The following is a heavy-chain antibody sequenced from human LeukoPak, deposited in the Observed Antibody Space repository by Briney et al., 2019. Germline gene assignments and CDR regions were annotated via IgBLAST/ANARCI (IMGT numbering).Heavy chain of an antibody. CDR2: IYYSGST. J-gene: IGHJ4*02. D-gene: IGHD3-22*01. Sequence: SETLSLTCTVSGGSISSYYWSWIRQPTGNGLEWIGYIYYSGSTNYNPSLKSRVTISVDTSKNQFSLKLSSVTAADTAVYYCARYYYDSSGYYSSFDYWGQGTLVTVSS. CDR1: GGSISSYY. CDR3: ARYYYDSSGYYSSFDY. V-gene: IGHV4-59*01.